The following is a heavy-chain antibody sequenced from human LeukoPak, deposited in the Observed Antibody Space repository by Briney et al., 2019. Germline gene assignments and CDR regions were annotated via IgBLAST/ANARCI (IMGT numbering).Heavy chain of an antibody. Sequence: PGGSLRLSCAASGFTVSSNYMSWVRQAPGKGLEWVSYISSSGSTIYYADSVKGRFTISRDNAKNSLYLQMNSLRAEDTAVYYCAELGITMVGGVWGKGTTVTISS. CDR1: GFTVSSNY. CDR2: ISSSGSTI. J-gene: IGHJ6*04. CDR3: AELGITMVGGV. D-gene: IGHD3-10*02. V-gene: IGHV3-11*04.